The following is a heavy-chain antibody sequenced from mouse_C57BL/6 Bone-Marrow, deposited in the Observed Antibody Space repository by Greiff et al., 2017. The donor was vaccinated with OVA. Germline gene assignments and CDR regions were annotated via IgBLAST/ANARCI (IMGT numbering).Heavy chain of an antibody. CDR1: GYTFTSYW. D-gene: IGHD4-1*01. Sequence: QVQLQQPGAELVMPGASVKLSCKASGYTFTSYWLHWVQPRPGQGLEWIGEIDPSDSYTNYNQTFKGKSTLTVDKSSSTAYMQLSSLTSEDSAVYYCARLLGRAYWGQGTLVTVSA. CDR2: IDPSDSYT. V-gene: IGHV1-69*01. J-gene: IGHJ3*01. CDR3: ARLLGRAY.